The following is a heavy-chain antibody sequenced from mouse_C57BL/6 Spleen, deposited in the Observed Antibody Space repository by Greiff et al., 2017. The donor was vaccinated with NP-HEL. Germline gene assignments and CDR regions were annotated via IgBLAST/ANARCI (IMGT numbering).Heavy chain of an antibody. V-gene: IGHV10-1*01. CDR3: VRYYEYYFDY. J-gene: IGHJ2*01. D-gene: IGHD1-1*01. Sequence: EVMLVESGGGLVQPKGSLKLSCAASGFSFNTYAMNWVRQAPGKGLEWVARIRSKSNNYATYYADSVKDRFTISRDDSESMLYLQMNNLKTEDTAMYYCVRYYEYYFDYWGQGTTLTVSS. CDR1: GFSFNTYA. CDR2: IRSKSNNYAT.